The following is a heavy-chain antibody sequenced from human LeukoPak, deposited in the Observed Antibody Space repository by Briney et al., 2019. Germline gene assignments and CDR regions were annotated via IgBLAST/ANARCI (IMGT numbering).Heavy chain of an antibody. Sequence: GGSLRLSCAASGFTFSSYSMNWVRQAPGKGLEWVAVISYDGSNKYYADSVKGRFTISRDNSKNTLYLQMNSLRAEDTAVYYCAKGEASGWSYYYYYGMDVWGQGTTVTVSS. CDR2: ISYDGSNK. J-gene: IGHJ6*02. CDR1: GFTFSSYS. D-gene: IGHD6-19*01. CDR3: AKGEASGWSYYYYYGMDV. V-gene: IGHV3-30*18.